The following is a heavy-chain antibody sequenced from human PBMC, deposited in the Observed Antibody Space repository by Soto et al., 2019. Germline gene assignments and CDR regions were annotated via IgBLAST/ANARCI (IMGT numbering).Heavy chain of an antibody. CDR2: INHSGST. Sequence: TCAVYGGSFSGYYWSWIRQPPGKGLEWIWEINHSGSTNYNPSLKSRVTISVDTSKNQISLKLSSVTAADTAVYYCARGGRTVTTDYYYYMDVWGKGTTVTVSS. D-gene: IGHD4-17*01. V-gene: IGHV4-34*01. J-gene: IGHJ6*03. CDR3: ARGGRTVTTDYYYYMDV. CDR1: GGSFSGYY.